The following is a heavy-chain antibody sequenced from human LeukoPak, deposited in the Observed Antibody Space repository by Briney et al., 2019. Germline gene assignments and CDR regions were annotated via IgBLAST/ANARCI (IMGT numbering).Heavy chain of an antibody. CDR2: IFRGGST. CDR3: ARYDSRGSGSTQLEY. CDR1: GYFISIAYY. J-gene: IGHJ4*02. V-gene: IGHV4-38-2*01. D-gene: IGHD3-3*01. Sequence: SEPLSLTCAVSGYFISIAYYWGWLRHPPGTGLEWIGRIFRGGSTSYNPSLMSGLTMSMDTSKNQFSVQLTSVTAADTAVYYCARYDSRGSGSTQLEYWGQGILVTISS.